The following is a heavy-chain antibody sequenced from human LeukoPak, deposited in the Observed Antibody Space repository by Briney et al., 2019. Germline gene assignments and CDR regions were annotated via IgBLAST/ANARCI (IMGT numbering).Heavy chain of an antibody. CDR3: AKGPGSYYDSTGYLI. CDR1: GFTFSSYA. Sequence: PGGSLRLSCAASGFTFSSYAMSWVRQAPGKGLEWVSAISGGGGSTYYADSVKGRFTISRDNSKNTLYLQMNSLRAEDTAVYYCAKGPGSYYDSTGYLIWGQGTMVTVSS. V-gene: IGHV3-23*01. J-gene: IGHJ3*02. CDR2: ISGGGGST. D-gene: IGHD3-22*01.